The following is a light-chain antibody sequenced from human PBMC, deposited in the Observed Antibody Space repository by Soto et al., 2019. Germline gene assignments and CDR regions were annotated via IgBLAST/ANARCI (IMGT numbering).Light chain of an antibody. CDR1: QSVSSY. CDR2: DSS. J-gene: IGKJ5*01. CDR3: QQRSDGIT. Sequence: EIVLTQSPATLSLSPVERATLSFRASQSVSSYLAWYQQRPGQAPRLLIFDSSNRAPGIPARFSGSGSGTDFTLTISSLEPEDFAVYYCQQRSDGITFGQGTRLEIK. V-gene: IGKV3-11*01.